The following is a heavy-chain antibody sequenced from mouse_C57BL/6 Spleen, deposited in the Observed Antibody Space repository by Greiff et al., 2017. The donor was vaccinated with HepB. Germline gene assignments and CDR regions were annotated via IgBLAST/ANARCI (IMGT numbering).Heavy chain of an antibody. CDR1: GYTFTDYY. CDR3: ANKDYGSSYPFGY. CDR2: INPNNGGT. D-gene: IGHD1-1*01. Sequence: VQLQQSGPELVKPGASVKISCKASGYTFTDYYMNWVKQSHGKSLEWIGDINPNNGGTSYNQKFKGKATLTVDKSSSTAYMELRSLTSEDSAVYYCANKDYGSSYPFGYWGQGTTLTVSS. J-gene: IGHJ2*01. V-gene: IGHV1-26*01.